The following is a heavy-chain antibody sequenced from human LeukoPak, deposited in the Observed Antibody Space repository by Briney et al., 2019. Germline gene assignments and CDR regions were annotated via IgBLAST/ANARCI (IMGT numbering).Heavy chain of an antibody. V-gene: IGHV3-23*01. J-gene: IGHJ6*02. Sequence: GGSLRLSCAASGFTFSSHAMSWVRQAPGKGLEWVSAISGSGGSTYYADSVKGRFTISRDNSKNTLYLQMNSLRAEDTAVYYCAKDAGYIVVVPADYYYGMDVWGQGTTVTVSS. D-gene: IGHD2-2*01. CDR1: GFTFSSHA. CDR3: AKDAGYIVVVPADYYYGMDV. CDR2: ISGSGGST.